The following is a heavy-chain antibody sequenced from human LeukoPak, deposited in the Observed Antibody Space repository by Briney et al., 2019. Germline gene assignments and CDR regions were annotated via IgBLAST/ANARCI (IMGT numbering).Heavy chain of an antibody. CDR1: GFTFSSYA. J-gene: IGHJ4*02. D-gene: IGHD3-16*01. V-gene: IGHV3-23*01. CDR2: ISGSGGST. CDR3: AKDKTSGDLHFDY. Sequence: GSLRLSCAAPGFTFSSYAMSWVRQAPGKGLEWVSAISGSGGSTYYADSVKGRFTISRDNSKNTLYLQMNSLRAEDTAVYYCAKDKTSGDLHFDYWGQGTLVTVSS.